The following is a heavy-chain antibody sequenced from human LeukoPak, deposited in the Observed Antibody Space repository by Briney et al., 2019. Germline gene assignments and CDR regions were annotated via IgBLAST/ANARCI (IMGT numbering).Heavy chain of an antibody. CDR3: ARDWTATLVFDY. CDR2: IYHSGST. D-gene: IGHD2-15*01. CDR1: GYSISSGYY. J-gene: IGHJ4*02. Sequence: SETLSLTCTVSGYSISSGYYWGWIRLPPGKGLEWIGSIYHSGSTYYNPSLKSRVTISVDTSKNQFSLKLSSVTAADTAVYYCARDWTATLVFDYWGQGTLVTVSS. V-gene: IGHV4-38-2*02.